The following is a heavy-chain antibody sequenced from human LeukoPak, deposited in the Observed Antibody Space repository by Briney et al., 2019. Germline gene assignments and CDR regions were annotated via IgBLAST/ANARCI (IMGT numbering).Heavy chain of an antibody. D-gene: IGHD3-3*01. J-gene: IGHJ1*01. CDR3: ARAPSEIGGYYPEYFRH. Sequence: GGSLRLSYAASGFTFSTYWIHWVRQAPGKGLVWVSRIKSDGSTNYADSVKGRFTISRDNAKNTLSLQMNSLRPEDTGVYYCARAPSEIGGYYPEYFRHWGQGTLVTVSS. CDR2: IKSDGST. CDR1: GFTFSTYW. V-gene: IGHV3-74*01.